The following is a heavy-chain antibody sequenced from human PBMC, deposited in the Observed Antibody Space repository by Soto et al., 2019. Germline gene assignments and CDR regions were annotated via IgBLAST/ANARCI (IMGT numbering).Heavy chain of an antibody. CDR2: IWYDGSNK. D-gene: IGHD2-2*01. Sequence: GGSLRLSCAASGFTFSSYGMHWVRQAPGKGLEWVAVIWYDGSNKYYADSVKGRFTISRDNSKNTLYLQMNSLRAEDTAVYYCARDSKKGYCSSTSCPRGYYYYGMDVWGQGTTVTVSS. CDR1: GFTFSSYG. CDR3: ARDSKKGYCSSTSCPRGYYYYGMDV. V-gene: IGHV3-33*01. J-gene: IGHJ6*02.